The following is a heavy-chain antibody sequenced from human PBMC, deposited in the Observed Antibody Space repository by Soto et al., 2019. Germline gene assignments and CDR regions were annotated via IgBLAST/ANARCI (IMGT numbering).Heavy chain of an antibody. Sequence: QVQLVQSGAEVKKPGSSVKVSCKASGDSFSIYAISWVRRAPGQGLEWMGGIIPLFGTPNYAQNFQGRVTITADESTTTAYMELMSLRSADTAVYYCARNFKNVVEPATQRDFYYYGMDVWGQGTTVTVSS. CDR3: ARNFKNVVEPATQRDFYYYGMDV. CDR2: IIPLFGTP. J-gene: IGHJ6*02. CDR1: GDSFSIYA. V-gene: IGHV1-69*01. D-gene: IGHD2-2*01.